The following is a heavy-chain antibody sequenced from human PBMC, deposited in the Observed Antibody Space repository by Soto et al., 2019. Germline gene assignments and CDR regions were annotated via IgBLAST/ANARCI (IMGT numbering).Heavy chain of an antibody. CDR3: ARSVFP. V-gene: IGHV4-31*03. CDR2: IYYSGTP. J-gene: IGHJ5*02. Sequence: QVQLQESGPGLVKPSQTLSLTCTFSGGSISSGGYYWPWTPQHPGKGLEWIGSIYYSGTPYYNPSLKSRVTISVDTSKNQFSLKLSSVTAADTAVYYCARSVFPWGQGTLVTVSS. CDR1: GGSISSGGYY.